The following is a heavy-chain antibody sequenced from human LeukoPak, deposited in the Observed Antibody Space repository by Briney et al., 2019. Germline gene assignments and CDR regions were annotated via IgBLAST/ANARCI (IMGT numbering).Heavy chain of an antibody. CDR1: GFTFSSYS. V-gene: IGHV3-21*01. Sequence: GGPLRLSCAASGFTFSSYSMNWVRQAPGRGLKWVSSISSNGNYIQYSDSVKGRFTISRDNAKNSLYLQMNGLGAGDTALYYCAREPEYFDYVPDYWGQGTRVTVSS. CDR3: AREPEYFDYVPDY. CDR2: ISSNGNYI. J-gene: IGHJ4*02. D-gene: IGHD3-9*01.